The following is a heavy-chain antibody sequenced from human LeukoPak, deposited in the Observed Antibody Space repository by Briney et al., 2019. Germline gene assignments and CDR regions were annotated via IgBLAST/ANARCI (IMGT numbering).Heavy chain of an antibody. D-gene: IGHD2-15*01. CDR1: GGSISSYY. V-gene: IGHV4-4*07. CDR3: ASFYCSGGSCYQYYYYYYMDV. CDR2: IYSSGST. J-gene: IGHJ6*03. Sequence: PSETLSLTCTVSGGSISSYYWSWIRQPAGKGLEWIGRIYSSGSTNYNPSLKSRVTISVGTSKNQFSLKLSSVTAADTAVYYCASFYCSGGSCYQYYYYYYMDVWGKGTTVTISS.